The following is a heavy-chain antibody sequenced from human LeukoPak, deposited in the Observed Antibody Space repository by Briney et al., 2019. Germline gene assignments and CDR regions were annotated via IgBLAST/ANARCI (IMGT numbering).Heavy chain of an antibody. Sequence: GGSLRLSCAASGFTFSSYSMNWVRQAPGKGLEWVSYINSSSSTIYYADSVKGRFTISRDNAKNSLYLQMNSLRAEDTAVYYCARRVVLDWLRAAFDIWGQGTMVTVSS. V-gene: IGHV3-48*04. D-gene: IGHD3-9*01. CDR3: ARRVVLDWLRAAFDI. J-gene: IGHJ3*02. CDR1: GFTFSSYS. CDR2: INSSSSTI.